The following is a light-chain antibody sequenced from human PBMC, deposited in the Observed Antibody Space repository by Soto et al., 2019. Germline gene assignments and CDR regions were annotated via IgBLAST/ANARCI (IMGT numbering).Light chain of an antibody. CDR1: QGIRND. CDR2: AAS. J-gene: IGKJ2*01. Sequence: AIQMTQSPSSLSASVGDRVTITCRASQGIRNDLSWYQQKPGKAPNLLIYAASSLHSGVPSRFSGSGSGTDFTLTISSLQPEDFATYYCLQDYNYPYTFGQGPSWRSN. V-gene: IGKV1-6*01. CDR3: LQDYNYPYT.